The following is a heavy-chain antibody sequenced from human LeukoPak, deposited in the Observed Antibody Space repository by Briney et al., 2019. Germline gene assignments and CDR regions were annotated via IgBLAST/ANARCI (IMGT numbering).Heavy chain of an antibody. CDR3: ARESSDYYDSSGYYYVL. CDR1: GYTFTSYY. CDR2: INPSGGST. J-gene: IGHJ4*02. V-gene: IGHV1-46*01. D-gene: IGHD3-22*01. Sequence: ASVKVSCKASGYTFTSYYMHWVRQAPGQGLEWMGIINPSGGSTSYAQKFQGRVTMTRDTSISTAYMELSRLRSHDTAVYYCARESSDYYDSSGYYYVLWGQGTLVTVSS.